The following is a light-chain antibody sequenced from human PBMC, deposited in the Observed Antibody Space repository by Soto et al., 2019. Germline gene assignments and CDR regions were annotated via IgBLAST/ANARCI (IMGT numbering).Light chain of an antibody. V-gene: IGKV3D-15*01. CDR2: DVS. J-gene: IGKJ1*01. Sequence: EIVMTQSPATLSVSPVGRATLSCMASQSISGTLAWYQQKPGQAPRLLIYDVSKRATGIPARFSGSGSGTDFTLTISSLQSEDFAVYYCQQYNNWPPMTFGQGTKVDNK. CDR1: QSISGT. CDR3: QQYNNWPPMT.